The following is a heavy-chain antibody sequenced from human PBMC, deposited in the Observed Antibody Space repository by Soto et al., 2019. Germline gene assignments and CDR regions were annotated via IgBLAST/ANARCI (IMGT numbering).Heavy chain of an antibody. CDR1: GDSIRCYY. V-gene: IGHV4-59*01. J-gene: IGHJ4*02. CDR2: IHYSGST. CDR3: ARGLDYSKVGY. Sequence: SETLSLTCTVSGDSIRCYYYNWIRQPPGKGLEWIGYIHYSGSTYYNPSLKSRVTMSEDTSKNQFTLKLSSVTAADTAVYYCARGLDYSKVGYWSQGNLVTVSS. D-gene: IGHD4-4*01.